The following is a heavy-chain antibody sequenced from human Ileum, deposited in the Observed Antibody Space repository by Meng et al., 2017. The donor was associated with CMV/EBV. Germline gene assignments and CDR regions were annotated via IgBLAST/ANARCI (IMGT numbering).Heavy chain of an antibody. CDR1: GASIRSYC. CDR3: ARDVIRDDTGSWFDP. Sequence: VQLQGPGPGLVKTPGTLSLPCSCAGASIRSYCWSWIRQPAGKGLEWIGRFTARGNTNYNPSLKSRVTMSLDTSLNQFSLRLNSVTAADTAVYYCARDVIRDDTGSWFDPWGQGTLVTVSS. D-gene: IGHD3-9*01. CDR2: FTARGNT. J-gene: IGHJ5*02. V-gene: IGHV4-4*07.